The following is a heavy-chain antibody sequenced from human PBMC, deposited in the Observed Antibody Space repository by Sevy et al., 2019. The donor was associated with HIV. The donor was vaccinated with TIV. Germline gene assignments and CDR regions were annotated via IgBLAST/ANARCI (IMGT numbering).Heavy chain of an antibody. J-gene: IGHJ4*02. V-gene: IGHV1-24*01. D-gene: IGHD3-22*01. CDR3: ATTKDYYDSSGCPLDY. CDR1: GYTLTEFS. CDR2: FDPEDGKT. Sequence: ASVKVSGKVSGYTLTEFSMHWVRQAPGKGLEWMGSFDPEDGKTVYAQKFQGRVTMTEDTSTDTAYMELSSLRSEDTAVYYCATTKDYYDSSGCPLDYWGQGTLVTVSS.